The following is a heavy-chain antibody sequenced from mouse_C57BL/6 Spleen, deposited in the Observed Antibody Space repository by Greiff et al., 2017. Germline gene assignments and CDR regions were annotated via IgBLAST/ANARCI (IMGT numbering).Heavy chain of an antibody. J-gene: IGHJ1*03. D-gene: IGHD1-1*01. V-gene: IGHV1-62-2*01. CDR3: ARHGNLLLGWDFGV. Sequence: VQLQQPGAELVKPGASVKLSCKASGYTFTEYTITWVKQRSGQGLEWIGGIYPASGSMKYNEKFKDKATLTVDKSSSTVYMELSRLTSEDSAVYFCARHGNLLLGWDFGVWGTATTVTVAT. CDR2: IYPASGSM. CDR1: GYTFTEYT.